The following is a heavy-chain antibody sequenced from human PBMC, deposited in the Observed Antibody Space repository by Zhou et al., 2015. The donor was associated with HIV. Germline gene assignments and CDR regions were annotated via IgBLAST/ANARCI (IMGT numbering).Heavy chain of an antibody. J-gene: IGHJ4*02. V-gene: IGHV1-69*01. CDR1: GGTFSSYA. D-gene: IGHD3-22*01. CDR3: RFYYYDSSGYYEPDRSFDY. Sequence: QVQLVQSGAEVKKPGSSVKVSCKASGGTFSSYAISWVRQAPGQGLEWMGGIIPIFGTANYAQKFQGRVTITADESTSTAYMELSSLRSEDTAVYYCRFYYYDSSGYYEPDRSFDYWGQGTLVTVSS. CDR2: IIPIFGTA.